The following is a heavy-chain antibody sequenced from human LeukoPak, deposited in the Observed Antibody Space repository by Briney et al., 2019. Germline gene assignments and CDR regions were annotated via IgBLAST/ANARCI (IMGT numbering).Heavy chain of an antibody. CDR2: ISAYNGNT. J-gene: IGHJ4*02. CDR1: GYSFTSYG. V-gene: IGHV1-18*01. CDR3: ARGAELIVAPDY. Sequence: ASVNVSCKTSGYSFTSYGINWVRQAPGQGLEWMGWISAYNGNTNYAQNLQGRVTMTTDTSTSTVYMELRSLRSDDTAVYYCARGAELIVAPDYWGQGTLVTVSS. D-gene: IGHD5-12*01.